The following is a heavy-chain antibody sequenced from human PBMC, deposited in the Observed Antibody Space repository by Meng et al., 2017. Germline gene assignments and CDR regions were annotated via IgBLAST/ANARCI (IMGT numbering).Heavy chain of an antibody. D-gene: IGHD4-23*01. CDR3: ARFSYGGNSDY. CDR2: INSDGSST. CDR1: GFTFSGYW. V-gene: IGHV3-74*01. Sequence: GESLKISCAASGFTFSGYWMHWVRQAPGKGLVWVSRINSDGSSTSYADSVKGRFTISRDNAKNTLYLQMNSLRAEDTAVYYCARFSYGGNSDYWGQGTLVTVSS. J-gene: IGHJ4*02.